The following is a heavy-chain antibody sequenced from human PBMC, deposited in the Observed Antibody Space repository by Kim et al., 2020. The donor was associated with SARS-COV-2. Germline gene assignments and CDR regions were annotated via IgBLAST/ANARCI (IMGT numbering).Heavy chain of an antibody. V-gene: IGHV3-48*03. J-gene: IGHJ3*02. CDR3: ARGFIRGARGVKSKCMAFDI. Sequence: RFTISRDNAKNSLYLQMNSLRAEDTAVYYCARGFIRGARGVKSKCMAFDIWGQGTMVTVSS. D-gene: IGHD2-8*01.